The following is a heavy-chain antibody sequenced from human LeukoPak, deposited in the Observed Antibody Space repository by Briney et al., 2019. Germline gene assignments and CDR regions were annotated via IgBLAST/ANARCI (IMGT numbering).Heavy chain of an antibody. CDR1: GGSFSGYY. V-gene: IGHV4-34*01. CDR2: INHSGST. CDR3: ARYGSGSYYSPLNFDY. J-gene: IGHJ4*02. Sequence: SETLSLTCAVYGGSFSGYYWSWIRQPPGKGLEWIGEINHSGSTNYNPSPKSRVTISVDTSKNQFSLKLSSVTAADTAVYYCARYGSGSYYSPLNFDYWGQGTLVTVSS. D-gene: IGHD3-10*01.